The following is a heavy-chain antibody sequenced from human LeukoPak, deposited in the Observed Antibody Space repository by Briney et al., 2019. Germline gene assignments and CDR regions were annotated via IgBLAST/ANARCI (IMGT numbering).Heavy chain of an antibody. D-gene: IGHD6-19*01. Sequence: PSGTLSLTCAVSGVSITSHNWWIWVRQPPGKGLEWIGEAYHSGITNYNPSLKSRVTMSVDKSKNQFSLSLSSVTAADTAVYHCARGLYSSDAYWGQGILVTVSS. CDR2: AYHSGIT. CDR1: GVSITSHNW. V-gene: IGHV4-4*02. J-gene: IGHJ4*02. CDR3: ARGLYSSDAY.